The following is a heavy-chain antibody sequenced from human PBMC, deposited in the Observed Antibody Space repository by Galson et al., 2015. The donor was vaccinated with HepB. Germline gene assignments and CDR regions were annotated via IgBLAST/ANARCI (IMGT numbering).Heavy chain of an antibody. CDR2: IYYSGST. Sequence: CTVSGGSISSSSYYWGWIRQPPGKGLEWIGSIYYSGSTYYNPSLKSRVTISVDTSKNQFSLKLSSVTAADTAVYYCARRRLVRGSTSSNWFDPWGQGTLVTVSS. J-gene: IGHJ5*02. CDR3: ARRRLVRGSTSSNWFDP. V-gene: IGHV4-39*01. CDR1: GGSISSSSYY. D-gene: IGHD2-2*01.